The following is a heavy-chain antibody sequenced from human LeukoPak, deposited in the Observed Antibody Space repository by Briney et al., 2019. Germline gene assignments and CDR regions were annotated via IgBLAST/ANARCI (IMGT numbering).Heavy chain of an antibody. CDR1: GFTFSSYA. CDR2: ISGSGGST. V-gene: IGHV3-23*01. J-gene: IGHJ4*02. D-gene: IGHD2-15*01. CDR3: AKSICSGGSCYSDY. Sequence: GGSLRLSCAASGFTFSSYAMSWVRQAPGKGLEWVSAISGSGGSTYYADSVKGRFTISRDNSKNTLYLQMNSRRAEDTAVYYCAKSICSGGSCYSDYWGQGTLVTVSS.